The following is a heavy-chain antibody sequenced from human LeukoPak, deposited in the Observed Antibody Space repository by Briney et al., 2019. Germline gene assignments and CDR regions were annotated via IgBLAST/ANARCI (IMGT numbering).Heavy chain of an antibody. CDR3: ARGLYSSGWYGVDY. CDR2: INSDGSST. V-gene: IGHV3-74*01. D-gene: IGHD6-19*01. Sequence: PGGSLRLSCAASGFTFSSYWMHWVRHAPGKGLVWVSRINSDGSSTSYADSVKGRFTISRDNAKNTLYLQMNSLRAEDTAVYYCARGLYSSGWYGVDYWGQGTLVTVSS. CDR1: GFTFSSYW. J-gene: IGHJ4*02.